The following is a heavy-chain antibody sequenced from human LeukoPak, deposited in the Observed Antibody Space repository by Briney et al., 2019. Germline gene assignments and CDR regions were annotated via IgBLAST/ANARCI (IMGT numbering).Heavy chain of an antibody. J-gene: IGHJ4*02. CDR3: ASRDYYDSSGYPY. CDR1: GGTLSSYA. V-gene: IGHV1-69*13. CDR2: IIPIFGTA. Sequence: ASVKVSCKASGGTLSSYAISWVRQAPGHGLEWMGGIIPIFGTANYAQKFQGRVTITADESTSTAYMELSSLRSEDTAVYYCASRDYYDSSGYPYWGQGTLVTVSS. D-gene: IGHD3-22*01.